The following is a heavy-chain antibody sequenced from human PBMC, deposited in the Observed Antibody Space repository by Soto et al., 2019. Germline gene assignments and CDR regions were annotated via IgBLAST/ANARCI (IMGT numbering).Heavy chain of an antibody. Sequence: WGSLRLSCAASGFTFNDYYMSWIRQAPGKGLEWVSYISSSSSYTNYSDSVKGRFTISRDNTKNSLYLQMNNLRAEDTAVYYCATSSWYPSRIDVWRQGSTVTISS. CDR1: GFTFNDYY. CDR2: ISSSSSYT. CDR3: ATSSWYPSRIDV. D-gene: IGHD6-13*01. J-gene: IGHJ6*02. V-gene: IGHV3-11*06.